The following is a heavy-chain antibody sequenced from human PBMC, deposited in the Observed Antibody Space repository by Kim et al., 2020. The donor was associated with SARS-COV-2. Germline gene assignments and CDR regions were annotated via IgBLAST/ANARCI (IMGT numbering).Heavy chain of an antibody. CDR1: GYTFTSYG. V-gene: IGHV1-18*01. CDR2: ISAYNGNT. Sequence: ASVKVSCKASGYTFTSYGISWVRQAPGQGLEWMGWISAYNGNTNYAQKLQGRVTMTTDTSTSTAYMELRSLRSDDTAVYYCARIGRDYDFWSGYYKEGSFDYWGQGTLVTVSS. D-gene: IGHD3-3*01. CDR3: ARIGRDYDFWSGYYKEGSFDY. J-gene: IGHJ4*02.